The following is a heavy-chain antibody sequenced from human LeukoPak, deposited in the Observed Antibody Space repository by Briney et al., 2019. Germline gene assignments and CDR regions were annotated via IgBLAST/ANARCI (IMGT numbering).Heavy chain of an antibody. CDR1: GYTFTSYG. Sequence: GASVKVSCKASGYTFTSYGISWVRQAPGQGLEWRGWISAYSGNTNYAQKLQGRVTMTTDTSTSTAYMELRSLRSDNTAVYYCARVYRFIYFGDGKSSSWGNWGQGTLVTVSS. V-gene: IGHV1-18*01. CDR3: ARVYRFIYFGDGKSSSWGN. D-gene: IGHD6-13*01. CDR2: ISAYSGNT. J-gene: IGHJ4*02.